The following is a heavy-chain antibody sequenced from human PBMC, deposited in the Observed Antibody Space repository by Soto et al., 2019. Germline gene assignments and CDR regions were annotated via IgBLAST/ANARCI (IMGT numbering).Heavy chain of an antibody. Sequence: SETLSLTCTVSGGSISSSSYYWGWIRQPPGKGLEWIGSIYYSGSTYYNPSLKSRVTISVDTSKNQFSLKLSSVTAADTAVYYCARLSSTSYTFIGLDYWGQGTLVTVSS. CDR2: IYYSGST. V-gene: IGHV4-39*01. CDR1: GGSISSSSYY. CDR3: ARLSSTSYTFIGLDY. J-gene: IGHJ4*02. D-gene: IGHD3-16*02.